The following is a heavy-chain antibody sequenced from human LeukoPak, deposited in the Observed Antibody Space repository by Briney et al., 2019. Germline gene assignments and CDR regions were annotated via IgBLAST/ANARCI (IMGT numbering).Heavy chain of an antibody. CDR1: GGTFSSYA. V-gene: IGHV1-69*05. J-gene: IGHJ4*02. CDR2: IIPIFGTA. Sequence: SSVKVSCKASGGTFSSYAISWVRQAPGQGLEWMGGIIPIFGTANYAQKFQGRVTITTDESTSTAYMELSSLRSEDTAVYYCARGTLDTAMWNYFDYWGQGTLVTVSS. CDR3: ARGTLDTAMWNYFDY. D-gene: IGHD5-18*01.